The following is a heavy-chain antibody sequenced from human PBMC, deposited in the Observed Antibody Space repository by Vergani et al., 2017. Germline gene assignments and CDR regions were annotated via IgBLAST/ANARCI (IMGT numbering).Heavy chain of an antibody. CDR2: ISYDGSNK. Sequence: QVQLVESGGGVVQPGRSLRLSCAASGFTFSSYAMHWVRQAPGKGLEWVAVISYDGSNKYYADSVKGRFTISRDNSKNTLYLQMNSLRAEDTAVYYCARGLQLERRDYDAFDIWGQGTMVTVSS. V-gene: IGHV3-30*01. J-gene: IGHJ3*02. D-gene: IGHD1-1*01. CDR1: GFTFSSYA. CDR3: ARGLQLERRDYDAFDI.